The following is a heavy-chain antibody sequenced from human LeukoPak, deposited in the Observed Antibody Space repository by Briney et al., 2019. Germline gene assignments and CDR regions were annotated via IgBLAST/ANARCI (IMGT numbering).Heavy chain of an antibody. D-gene: IGHD3-10*01. CDR2: IYYSGST. Sequence: SETLSLTCTVSGGSISSGSYYWSWIRQPPGKGLEWVGYIYYSGSTNYNPSLKSRVTISVDTSKNQFSLKLSSVTAADTAVYYCARRTLWFGEFYDAFDIWGQGTMVTVSS. CDR3: ARRTLWFGEFYDAFDI. CDR1: GGSISSGSYY. V-gene: IGHV4-61*01. J-gene: IGHJ3*02.